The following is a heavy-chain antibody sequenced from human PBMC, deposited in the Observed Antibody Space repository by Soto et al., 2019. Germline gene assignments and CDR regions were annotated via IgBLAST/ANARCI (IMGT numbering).Heavy chain of an antibody. CDR2: ASGGGYST. CDR1: GLTFSSYA. V-gene: IGHV3-23*01. D-gene: IGHD3-10*01. J-gene: IGHJ3*02. Sequence: PGGSLRLSCSASGLTFSSYAMTWVRQAPGKGLEWVSGASGGGYSTDYADSVKGRFTISRDNSKNTLYLQMNSLRVEDTAVYYCAKDMVSSTASDAFDIWGQGTMVTVSS. CDR3: AKDMVSSTASDAFDI.